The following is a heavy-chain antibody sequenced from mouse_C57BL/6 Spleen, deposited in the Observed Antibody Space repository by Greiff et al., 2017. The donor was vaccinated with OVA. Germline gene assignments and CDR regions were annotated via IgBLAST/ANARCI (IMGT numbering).Heavy chain of an antibody. CDR1: GFNIKDDY. CDR2: IDPENGDT. Sequence: VQLQQSGAELVRPGASVKLSCTASGFNIKDDYMHWVKQRPEQGLEWIGWIDPENGDTEYASKFKGKATITADTSSNTAYLQLSSLTSEDTAVDYCTTIQGTAQVLYYFDYWGQGTTLTVSS. CDR3: TTIQGTAQVLYYFDY. V-gene: IGHV14-4*01. J-gene: IGHJ2*01. D-gene: IGHD3-2*02.